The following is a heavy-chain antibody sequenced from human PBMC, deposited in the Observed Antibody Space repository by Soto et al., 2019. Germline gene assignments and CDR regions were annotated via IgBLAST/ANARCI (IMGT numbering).Heavy chain of an antibody. CDR3: AREVEYSSGYFDP. CDR2: ISYDGSIK. V-gene: IGHV3-30-3*01. Sequence: QVQLVESGGGVVQPGRSLRLSCAASGFTFSNHAIHWVRQAPGQGLEGVAIISYDGSIKYYADSVKGRFTISRDNSKNTLYLQMNSLRPEDTAVNYCAREVEYSSGYFDPGGQGTLVTVFS. J-gene: IGHJ5*02. D-gene: IGHD6-19*01. CDR1: GFTFSNHA.